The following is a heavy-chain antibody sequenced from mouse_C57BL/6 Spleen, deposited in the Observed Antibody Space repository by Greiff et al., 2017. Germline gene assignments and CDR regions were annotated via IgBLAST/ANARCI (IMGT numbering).Heavy chain of an antibody. CDR1: GYAFSSSW. CDR3: ARGFITTVVARGYFDV. J-gene: IGHJ1*03. D-gene: IGHD1-1*01. V-gene: IGHV1-82*01. CDR2: IYPGDGDT. Sequence: VQLQQSGPELVKPGASVKISCKASGYAFSSSWMNWVKQRPGKGLEWIGRIYPGDGDTNYNGKFKGKATLTADKSSSTAYMQLSSLTSEDSAVYFCARGFITTVVARGYFDVWGTGTTVTVAS.